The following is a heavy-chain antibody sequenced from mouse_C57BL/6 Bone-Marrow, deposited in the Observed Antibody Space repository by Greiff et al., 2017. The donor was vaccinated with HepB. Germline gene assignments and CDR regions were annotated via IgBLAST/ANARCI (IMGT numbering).Heavy chain of an antibody. CDR1: GFNIKDYY. J-gene: IGHJ1*03. Sequence: EVQLQQSGAELVRPGASVKLSCTASGFNIKDYYMHWVKQRPEQGLEWIGRIDPEDGDTDYAPKFQGKATMTADTSSNPADLQLSSLTSEDTAVYYCTTELPGYFDVWGTGTTVTVSS. V-gene: IGHV14-1*01. CDR3: TTELPGYFDV. CDR2: IDPEDGDT. D-gene: IGHD1-1*01.